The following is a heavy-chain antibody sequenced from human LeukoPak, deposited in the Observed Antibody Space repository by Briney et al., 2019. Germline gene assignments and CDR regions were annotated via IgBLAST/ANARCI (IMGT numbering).Heavy chain of an antibody. J-gene: IGHJ4*02. V-gene: IGHV4-4*07. Sequence: SETLSLTCTVSGGSITGYYWTWIRQPAGKGLEWIGRVSDTGRAYYNPSLERRVTISLDTSNNRFSLKVTSVTAADTAVYYCARGTDMTHISRYYSFVYWGQGTLVSVSS. CDR3: ARGTDMTHISRYYSFVY. D-gene: IGHD2-21*01. CDR1: GGSITGYY. CDR2: VSDTGRA.